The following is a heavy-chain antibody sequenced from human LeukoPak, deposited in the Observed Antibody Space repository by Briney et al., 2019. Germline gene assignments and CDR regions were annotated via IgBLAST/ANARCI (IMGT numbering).Heavy chain of an antibody. CDR2: SYYSGST. CDR3: ARDLHTPGDYGDYGSPPNWFDP. CDR1: GGSISSGDYY. D-gene: IGHD4-17*01. J-gene: IGHJ5*02. V-gene: IGHV4-30-4*08. Sequence: PSETLSLTCTVSGGSISSGDYYWSWIRQPPGKGLEWIGYSYYSGSTYYNPSLKSRVTISVDTSKNQFSLKLSSVTAADTAVYYCARDLHTPGDYGDYGSPPNWFDPWGQGTLVTVSS.